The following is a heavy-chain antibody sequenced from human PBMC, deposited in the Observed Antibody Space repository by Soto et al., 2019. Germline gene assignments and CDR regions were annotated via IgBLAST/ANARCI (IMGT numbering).Heavy chain of an antibody. Sequence: EVQLVESGGGLVQPGGSLRLSCAASGFTFSSDWMHWVRQAPGKGLVWVSRINSDGSSTSYADSVKGRFTISRDNAKNTLYLQMNSLRAEDTAVYYCARVESSRAAFDIWGQGTMVTVSS. J-gene: IGHJ3*02. V-gene: IGHV3-74*01. CDR1: GFTFSSDW. D-gene: IGHD1-1*01. CDR2: INSDGSST. CDR3: ARVESSRAAFDI.